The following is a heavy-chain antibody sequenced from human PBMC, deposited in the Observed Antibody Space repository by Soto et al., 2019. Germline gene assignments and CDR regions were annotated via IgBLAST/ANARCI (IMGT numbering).Heavy chain of an antibody. V-gene: IGHV3-74*01. D-gene: IGHD1-26*01. CDR2: INSDGTTT. Sequence: PGGSLRLSCAASGFTFSSYWMHWVRQAPGKGLVWVSRINSDGTTTTYADPVKGRFTISRDNAKNTVYLQMNSLRAEDTAVYYCATVGTGSYNWFDPWGRGTLVTVSS. CDR1: GFTFSSYW. CDR3: ATVGTGSYNWFDP. J-gene: IGHJ5*02.